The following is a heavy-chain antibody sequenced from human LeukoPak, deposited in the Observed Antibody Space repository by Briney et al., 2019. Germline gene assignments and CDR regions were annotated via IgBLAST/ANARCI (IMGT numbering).Heavy chain of an antibody. V-gene: IGHV3-15*07. CDR3: ATIGRGTIDY. CDR2: IKGEANDETT. CDR1: GFTFTNAW. J-gene: IGHJ4*02. D-gene: IGHD1-26*01. Sequence: GGSLRLSCAASGFTFTNAWMNWVRQAPGKGLEWVGRIKGEANDETTDYAAPVKDRFIISRDDSRNTLYLQTNSLKSEDTAVYYCATIGRGTIDYWGQGILVTVSS.